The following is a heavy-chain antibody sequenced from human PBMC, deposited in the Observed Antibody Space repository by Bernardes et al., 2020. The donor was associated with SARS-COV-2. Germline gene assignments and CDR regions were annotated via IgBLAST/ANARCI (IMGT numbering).Heavy chain of an antibody. CDR2: IYYSGST. V-gene: IGHV4-31*03. J-gene: IGHJ6*02. CDR3: ARDVVVPDTTSYYYYYGMDV. CDR1: GGSISSGGYY. Sequence: SETLSLTCTVSGGSISSGGYYWSWIRQHPGKGLEWIGYIYYSGSTYYNPSLKSRVTISVDTSKNQFSLKLSSVTAADTAVYYCARDVVVPDTTSYYYYYGMDVWDQATTVTVSS. D-gene: IGHD2-2*01.